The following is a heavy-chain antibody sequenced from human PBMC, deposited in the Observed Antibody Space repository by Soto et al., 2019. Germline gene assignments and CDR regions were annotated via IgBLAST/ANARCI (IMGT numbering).Heavy chain of an antibody. CDR3: AKDSGWPYDSSGYPYYFDY. CDR2: ISSSSSYI. CDR1: GFTFSSYS. V-gene: IGHV3-21*01. D-gene: IGHD3-22*01. Sequence: AGSLRLSCAASGFTFSSYSMNWVRQAPGKGLEWVSSISSSSSYIYYADSVKGRFTISRDNAKNSLYLQMNSLRAEDTAVYYCAKDSGWPYDSSGYPYYFDYWGQGTLVTVSS. J-gene: IGHJ4*02.